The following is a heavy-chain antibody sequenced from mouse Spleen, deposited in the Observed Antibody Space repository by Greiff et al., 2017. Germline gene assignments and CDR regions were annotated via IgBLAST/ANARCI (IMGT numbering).Heavy chain of an antibody. CDR1: GFNIKDDY. CDR2: IDPENGDT. V-gene: IGHV14-4*01. CDR3: TDDGSFFAY. Sequence: VQLKESGAELVRPGASVKLSCTASGFNIKDDYMHWVKQRPEQGLEWIGWIDPENGDTEYASKFQGKATITADTSSNTAYLQLSSLTSEDTAVYYCTDDGSFFAYWGQGTLVTVSA. J-gene: IGHJ3*01. D-gene: IGHD1-1*02.